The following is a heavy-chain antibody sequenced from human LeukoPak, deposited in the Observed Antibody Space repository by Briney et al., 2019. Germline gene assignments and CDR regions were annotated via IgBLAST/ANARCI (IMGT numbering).Heavy chain of an antibody. CDR2: IIPIFGTA. V-gene: IGHV1-69*13. J-gene: IGHJ6*02. Sequence: ASVKVSCKASGGTFSSYAISWVRQAPGQGLEWMGGIIPIFGTANYAQKFQGRVTITADESTSTAYMELSSLRSEDTAVYYCARGERTSKNYDYRYSGMDVWGQGTTVTVSS. D-gene: IGHD3-16*01. CDR3: ARGERTSKNYDYRYSGMDV. CDR1: GGTFSSYA.